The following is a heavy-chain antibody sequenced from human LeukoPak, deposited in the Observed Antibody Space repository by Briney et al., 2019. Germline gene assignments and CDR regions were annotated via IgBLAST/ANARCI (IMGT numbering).Heavy chain of an antibody. CDR3: ASRITMVRGVIGNSWFDP. CDR1: GGTFSSYA. V-gene: IGHV1-69*06. Sequence: PVKVSCKASGGTFSSYAISWVRQAPGQGLEWMGGIIPIFGTANYAQKFQGRVTIAADKSTSTAYMELSSLRSEDTAVYYCASRITMVRGVIGNSWFDPWGQGTLVTVSS. J-gene: IGHJ5*02. CDR2: IIPIFGTA. D-gene: IGHD3-10*01.